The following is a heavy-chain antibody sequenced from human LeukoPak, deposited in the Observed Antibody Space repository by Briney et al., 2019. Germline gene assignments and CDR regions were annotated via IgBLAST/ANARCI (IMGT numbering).Heavy chain of an antibody. Sequence: SETLSLTCAVYGGSLNGHYWSWIRQPPGKGLEWIGEGSGSGGTKFNPSLKSRVTISVDTSKNQFSLKLSSVTAADTAVYYCAESSGGVLWFGELTQDYWGQGTLVTVSS. CDR1: GGSLNGHY. J-gene: IGHJ4*02. CDR2: GSGSGGT. V-gene: IGHV4-34*01. D-gene: IGHD3-10*01. CDR3: AESSGGVLWFGELTQDY.